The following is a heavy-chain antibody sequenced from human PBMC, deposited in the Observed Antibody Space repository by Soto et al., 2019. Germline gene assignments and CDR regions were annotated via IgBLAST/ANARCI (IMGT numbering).Heavy chain of an antibody. D-gene: IGHD2-15*01. CDR1: GGTFSTSS. CDR3: ASRHEYCGTCDAFDI. CDR2: ILPIFGTA. V-gene: IGHV1-69*14. J-gene: IGHJ3*02. Sequence: QVQLVQSGAEVKKPGSSVKVSCKASGGTFSTSSINWVRQAPGQRPEWMGNILPIFGTADYAQKFQGRVTITPDKTTNTAYVEVRCLLARDTAVYYSASRHEYCGTCDAFDIWGQGTVVTVSS.